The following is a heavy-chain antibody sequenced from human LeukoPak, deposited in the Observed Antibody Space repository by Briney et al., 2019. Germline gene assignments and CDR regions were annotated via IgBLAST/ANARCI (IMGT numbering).Heavy chain of an antibody. J-gene: IGHJ5*02. CDR1: GDSISSYY. D-gene: IGHD6-19*01. Sequence: SETLSLTCTVSGDSISSYYWSWIRQPPGKGLEWIGYIYYSGSTNYNPSLKSRVTISVDTSKSQFSLKLSSVTAADTAVYYCARAWLSRFDPWGQGTLVTVSS. V-gene: IGHV4-59*01. CDR3: ARAWLSRFDP. CDR2: IYYSGST.